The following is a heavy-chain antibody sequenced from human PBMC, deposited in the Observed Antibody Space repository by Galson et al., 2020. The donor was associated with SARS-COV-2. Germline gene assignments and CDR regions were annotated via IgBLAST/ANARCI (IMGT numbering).Heavy chain of an antibody. CDR3: ARTITLFRDDDYYAMDV. Sequence: GESLKISCVASGFTLSSYEMNWVRQAPGKGLEWVSYISSSHNTIYYADSVKGRFTISRDNAKNSLDLQMNNLRADDTALYYCARTITLFRDDDYYAMDVWGQGTPVPVSS. CDR2: ISSSHNTI. J-gene: IGHJ6*02. D-gene: IGHD3-10*01. V-gene: IGHV3-48*03. CDR1: GFTLSSYE.